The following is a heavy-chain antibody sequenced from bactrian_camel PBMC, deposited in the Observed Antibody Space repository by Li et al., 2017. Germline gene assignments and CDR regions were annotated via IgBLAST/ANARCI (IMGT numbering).Heavy chain of an antibody. V-gene: IGHV3S40*01. CDR2: IASSGGTT. CDR1: GFAFNMHD. J-gene: IGHJ4*01. D-gene: IGHD5*01. Sequence: VQLVESGGEAVQPGGSLRLSCAASGFAFNMHDMAWVRQTPEKGLEWISAIASSGGTTWYGDSVKGRSTISRDNAKNTQYLQMNSLKPDDTAIYYCAIGLFADFGLGRGTQVTVS.